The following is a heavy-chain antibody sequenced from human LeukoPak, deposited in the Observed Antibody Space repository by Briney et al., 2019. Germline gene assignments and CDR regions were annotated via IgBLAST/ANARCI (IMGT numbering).Heavy chain of an antibody. CDR3: ATDRRWFGEFDY. CDR2: ISGSGSST. Sequence: GGSLRLSCAASGFTFTSYGMDWVRQAPGQGLEWVSAISGSGSSTYYADSVKGRFTISRDSSKNTLYLQMNSLRAEDTALYYCATDRRWFGEFDYWGQGTLVTVSS. V-gene: IGHV3-23*01. CDR1: GFTFTSYG. D-gene: IGHD3-10*01. J-gene: IGHJ4*02.